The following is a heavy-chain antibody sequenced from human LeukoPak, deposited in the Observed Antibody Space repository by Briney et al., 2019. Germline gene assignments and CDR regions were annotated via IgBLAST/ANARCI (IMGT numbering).Heavy chain of an antibody. Sequence: PGGSLRLSCAASGFTVSSNYMSWVRQAPGKGLDWVSIIYSDGRTFYADSVKGRFTISRDNSKNTVYLQMNSLRVEDTAVYYCARDPGYSYGYDYWGQGTLVTVSS. V-gene: IGHV3-66*01. CDR1: GFTVSSNY. CDR2: IYSDGRT. J-gene: IGHJ4*02. D-gene: IGHD5-18*01. CDR3: ARDPGYSYGYDY.